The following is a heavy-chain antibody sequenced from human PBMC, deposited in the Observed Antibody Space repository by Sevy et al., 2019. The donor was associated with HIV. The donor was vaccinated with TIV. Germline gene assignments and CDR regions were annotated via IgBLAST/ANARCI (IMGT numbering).Heavy chain of an antibody. D-gene: IGHD6-13*01. J-gene: IGHJ4*02. Sequence: GGSLRLSCAASGFTLSTYGMNWVRQAPGKGLEWVANIKQDGSEKYYVDSVKGRFTISRDNARNLVFLQMNSLRVEDTALYYGGRAIAEDFSFWGQGTLVTVSS. CDR1: GFTLSTYG. CDR2: IKQDGSEK. V-gene: IGHV3-7*01. CDR3: GRAIAEDFSF.